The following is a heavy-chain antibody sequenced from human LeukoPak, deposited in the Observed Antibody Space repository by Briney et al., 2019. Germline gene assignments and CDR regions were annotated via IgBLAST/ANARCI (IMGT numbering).Heavy chain of an antibody. Sequence: GGSLRLSCAASGFTFSSYSMNWVRQAPGKGLEWVSSISSSSSYIYYADSVKGRFTISRDNAKNSLYLQMNSLRAEDTAVYYCARDSPLTGAKGDYWGQGTLVTVSS. D-gene: IGHD3-10*01. CDR3: ARDSPLTGAKGDY. V-gene: IGHV3-21*01. CDR1: GFTFSSYS. J-gene: IGHJ4*02. CDR2: ISSSSSYI.